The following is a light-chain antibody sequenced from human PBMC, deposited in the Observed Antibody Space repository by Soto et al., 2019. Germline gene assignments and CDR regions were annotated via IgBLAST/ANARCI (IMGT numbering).Light chain of an antibody. CDR1: QGIDNH. CDR2: AAS. J-gene: IGKJ4*01. CDR3: QQSYSTPRLT. Sequence: DIQMTQSPSALSATLGDRVTSTCRASQGIDNHLAWYQQKPGKAPKLLIYAASTLHSGVPSRFTGSGSGTDFTLTISSLQPEDFATYYCQQSYSTPRLTFGGGTNVDI. V-gene: IGKV1-27*01.